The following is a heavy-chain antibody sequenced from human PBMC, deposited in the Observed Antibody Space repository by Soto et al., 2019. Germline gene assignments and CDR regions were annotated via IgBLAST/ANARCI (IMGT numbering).Heavy chain of an antibody. J-gene: IGHJ5*02. CDR2: IIPIFGTA. CDR3: ARDEEWFGSTRFDP. Sequence: GASVKVSCKASGGTFSSYAISWVRQAPGQGLEWMGGIIPIFGTANYAQKFQGRVTITADESTSTAYMELSSLRSGDTAVYYCARDEEWFGSTRFDPWGQGTLVTVSS. D-gene: IGHD3-10*01. V-gene: IGHV1-69*13. CDR1: GGTFSSYA.